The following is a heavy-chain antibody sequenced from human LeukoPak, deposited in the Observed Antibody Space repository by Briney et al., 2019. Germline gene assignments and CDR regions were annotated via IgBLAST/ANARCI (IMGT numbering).Heavy chain of an antibody. D-gene: IGHD3-22*01. V-gene: IGHV3-53*01. CDR1: GFPVSSNY. Sequence: GGSLRLSCAASGFPVSSNYMSWVRPAPGKGLEWVSVIYSGGSTYDADSVKGRFTISRDNSKNTLYLQMNSLRAEDTAVYYCAKTYYYDSSGYSPHFDYWGQGTLVTVSS. CDR3: AKTYYYDSSGYSPHFDY. J-gene: IGHJ4*02. CDR2: IYSGGST.